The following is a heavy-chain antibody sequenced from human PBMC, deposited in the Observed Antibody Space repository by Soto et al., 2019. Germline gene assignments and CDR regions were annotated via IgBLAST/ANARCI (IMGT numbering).Heavy chain of an antibody. CDR2: ISSTSNTI. V-gene: IGHV3-48*01. CDR1: GFTFSTYS. J-gene: IGHJ4*02. CDR3: ARDRGCSGGICYRDLGY. D-gene: IGHD2-15*01. Sequence: EVQLVESGGGLVQPGGSLRLSCAASGFTFSTYSMSWVRQAPGKGLEWVSYISSTSNTIYYADSVKGRFTISRDNAKNXLYRHMNSLSAEDTAVYYCARDRGCSGGICYRDLGYWGQGTLVTVSS.